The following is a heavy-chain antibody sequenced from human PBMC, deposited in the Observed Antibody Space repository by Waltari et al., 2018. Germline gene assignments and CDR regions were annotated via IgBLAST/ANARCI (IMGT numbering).Heavy chain of an antibody. CDR3: ARAQMGVEGRTTIFGVVIVPRWLDP. D-gene: IGHD3-3*01. V-gene: IGHV1-18*01. CDR1: GYTFTTYD. J-gene: IGHJ5*02. CDR2: ISTYNGNT. Sequence: QVQLVQSGAEVKKPGTSVKVSCKASGYTFTTYDISWVRQAPGQGLEWMGWISTYNGNTNYTQKLQGRVTLTRDTSTSTAYMELRSLRSDDTAVYYCARAQMGVEGRTTIFGVVIVPRWLDPWGQGTLVTVSS.